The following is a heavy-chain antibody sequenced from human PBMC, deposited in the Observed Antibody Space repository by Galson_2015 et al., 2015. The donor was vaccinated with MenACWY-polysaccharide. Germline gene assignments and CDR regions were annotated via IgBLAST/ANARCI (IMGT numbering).Heavy chain of an antibody. D-gene: IGHD2/OR15-2a*01. CDR3: ARGSNIWKYLDY. V-gene: IGHV3-23*01. Sequence: SLRLSCAASGFNFSILVMTWVRQGPGKGLEWVSAISPGSETAYYSDSVKGRFTISRDNSKDTLHLQMDSLRAEDTAVYFCARGSNIWKYLDYWGQGALVTVSS. J-gene: IGHJ4*02. CDR1: GFNFSILV. CDR2: ISPGSETA.